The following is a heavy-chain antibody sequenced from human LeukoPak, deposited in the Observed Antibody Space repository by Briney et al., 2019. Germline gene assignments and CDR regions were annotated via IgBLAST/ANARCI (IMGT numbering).Heavy chain of an antibody. Sequence: GGSLRLSCAASGFTFSNYAMNWVRQAPGKGLEGVSAISGNGGSTYYADSVKGRFTSARDNSKNTLYLQMNSLRAEDTAVYYCAKVSSTTCYACSYSYYDMDVWGQGTTVTVSS. CDR3: AKVSSTTCYACSYSYYDMDV. V-gene: IGHV3-23*01. J-gene: IGHJ6*02. D-gene: IGHD2-2*01. CDR1: GFTFSNYA. CDR2: ISGNGGST.